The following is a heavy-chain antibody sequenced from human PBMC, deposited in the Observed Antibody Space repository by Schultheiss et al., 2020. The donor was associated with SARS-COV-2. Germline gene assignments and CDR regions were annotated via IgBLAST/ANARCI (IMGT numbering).Heavy chain of an antibody. V-gene: IGHV3-9*01. CDR1: GFTFDDYA. J-gene: IGHJ6*02. D-gene: IGHD4-17*01. CDR3: AREGPDYGDYFSFGMDV. Sequence: SLKISCAASGFTFDDYAMHWVRQAPGKGLEWVSGISWNSGSIGYADSVKGRFTISRDNAKNSLYLQMNSLRAGDTAVYYCAREGPDYGDYFSFGMDVWGQGTAVTVSS. CDR2: ISWNSGSI.